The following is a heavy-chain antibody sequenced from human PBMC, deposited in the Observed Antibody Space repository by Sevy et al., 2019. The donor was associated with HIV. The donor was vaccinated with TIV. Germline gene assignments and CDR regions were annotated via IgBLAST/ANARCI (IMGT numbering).Heavy chain of an antibody. Sequence: SETLSLTCTVSGDSISSSSYYWGWIRQPPGKGLGWIGQIYYSGNTYYSPSLKSRVTISVDTSKNQFSLRLNSVTAADTAVYYCARHVGAAVDWFDPWGQGTLVTVSS. CDR1: GDSISSSSYY. CDR2: IYYSGNT. J-gene: IGHJ5*02. CDR3: ARHVGAAVDWFDP. D-gene: IGHD2-21*02. V-gene: IGHV4-39*01.